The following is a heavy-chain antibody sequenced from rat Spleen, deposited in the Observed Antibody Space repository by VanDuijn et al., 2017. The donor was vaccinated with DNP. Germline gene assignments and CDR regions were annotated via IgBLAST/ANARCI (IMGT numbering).Heavy chain of an antibody. CDR1: GFTFSDHN. CDR3: IRWNSGHFDY. V-gene: IGHV5-22*01. J-gene: IGHJ2*01. Sequence: EVQLVDSGGDLVQPGRSLKLSCAASGFTFSDHNMAWVRQVPKKGLEWVAYIGSDGYAPYYGDSVKGRFAISRDNAKSTLYLQMNSLRSEDMATYYCIRWNSGHFDYWGQGVMVTVSS. CDR2: IGSDGYAP. D-gene: IGHD4-3*01.